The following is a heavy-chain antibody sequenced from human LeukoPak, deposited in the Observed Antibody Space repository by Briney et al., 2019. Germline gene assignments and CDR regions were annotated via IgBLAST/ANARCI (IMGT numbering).Heavy chain of an antibody. J-gene: IGHJ4*02. V-gene: IGHV1-2*02. CDR1: GYTFTGYY. D-gene: IGHD2-2*01. CDR3: ARVRTVVVPAADNFDY. CDR2: INPNSGGT. Sequence: ASVKVSCKASGYTFTGYYMHWVRQAPGQGLEWMGWINPNSGGTNYAQKFQGRVTMTRDTSISTAYMELSRLRSDDTAVYYCARVRTVVVPAADNFDYRGQGTLVTVSS.